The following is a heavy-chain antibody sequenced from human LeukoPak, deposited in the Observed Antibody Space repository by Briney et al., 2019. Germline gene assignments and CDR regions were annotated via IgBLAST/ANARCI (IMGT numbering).Heavy chain of an antibody. Sequence: SQTLSLTCTVSGGSISSGSYYWSWIRQPAGKGLEWIARIYTSGSTNYNPSLKSRVTISVDTSKNQFSLKLSSVTAADTAVYYCASRSPLEYYYYGMDVWGQGTTVTVSS. V-gene: IGHV4-61*02. J-gene: IGHJ6*02. CDR1: GGSISSGSYY. CDR3: ASRSPLEYYYYGMDV. CDR2: IYTSGST.